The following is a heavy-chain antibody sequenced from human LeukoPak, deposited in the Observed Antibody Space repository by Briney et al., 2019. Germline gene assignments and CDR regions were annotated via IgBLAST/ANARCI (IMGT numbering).Heavy chain of an antibody. J-gene: IGHJ6*02. Sequence: GRSLRLSCAASGFTFSSYDMHWVRQAPGKGLEWVAVIWYDGSNKYYADSVKGRFTISRDNSKNTLYLQMNSLRAEDTAVYYCARGRVPPYYYGMDVWGQGTTVTVSS. CDR3: ARGRVPPYYYGMDV. V-gene: IGHV3-33*01. CDR1: GFTFSSYD. CDR2: IWYDGSNK.